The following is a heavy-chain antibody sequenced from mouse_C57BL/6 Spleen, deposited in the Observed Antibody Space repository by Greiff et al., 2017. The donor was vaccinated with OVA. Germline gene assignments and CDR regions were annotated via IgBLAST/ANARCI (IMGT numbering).Heavy chain of an antibody. Sequence: QVQLQQPGAELVKPGASVKLSCKASGYTFTSYWMHWVKQRPGQGLEWIGVIHPNSGSTNYNEKFKSKATLTVDKSSSTAYMQLSSLTSEDSAVYYCARSPSTIFDYWGQGTTLTVSS. V-gene: IGHV1-64*01. D-gene: IGHD2-1*01. CDR1: GYTFTSYW. J-gene: IGHJ2*01. CDR3: ARSPSTIFDY. CDR2: IHPNSGST.